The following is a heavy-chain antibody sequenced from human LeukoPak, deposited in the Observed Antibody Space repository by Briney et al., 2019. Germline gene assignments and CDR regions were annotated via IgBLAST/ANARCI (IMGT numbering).Heavy chain of an antibody. D-gene: IGHD3-3*01. CDR3: ARDAILEWLPPSYYYMDV. V-gene: IGHV1-69*13. Sequence: SVKVSCKASGGTFSSYAISWVRQAPGQGLEWMGGIIPIFGTANYAQKFQGRVTITADESTSTAYMELSSLRSEDTAVYYCARDAILEWLPPSYYYMDVWGKGTMVTVSS. J-gene: IGHJ6*03. CDR1: GGTFSSYA. CDR2: IIPIFGTA.